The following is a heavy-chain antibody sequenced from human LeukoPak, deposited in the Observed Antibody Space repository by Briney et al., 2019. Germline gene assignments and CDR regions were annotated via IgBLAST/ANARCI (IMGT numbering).Heavy chain of an antibody. CDR3: ARDLGDFWSGYYYYYYYGMDV. J-gene: IGHJ6*02. CDR2: ISSSGSTI. Sequence: GGSLRLSCEASGVTFSSYSMNWVRQAPGKGLEWVSYISSSGSTIYYADSVKGRFTISRDNAKNSLYLQMNSLRAEDTAVYYCARDLGDFWSGYYYYYYYGMDVWGQGTTVTVSS. CDR1: GVTFSSYS. D-gene: IGHD3-3*01. V-gene: IGHV3-48*04.